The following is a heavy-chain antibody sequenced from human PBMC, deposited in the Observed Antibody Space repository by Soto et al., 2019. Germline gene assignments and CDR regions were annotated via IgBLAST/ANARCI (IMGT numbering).Heavy chain of an antibody. J-gene: IGHJ4*02. V-gene: IGHV3-23*01. D-gene: IGHD1-7*01. CDR2: VAGGGTAT. Sequence: EVQLMDSGGGLVQPGGSLRLSCAASGFTFSNFAMTWVRQAPGKGLEGVSVVAGGGTATYYADSVKGRFTASRDNSENMVFLQMNSLRAEDTAIYYCARSGPNYRLDYWGQGTLVTVSS. CDR3: ARSGPNYRLDY. CDR1: GFTFSNFA.